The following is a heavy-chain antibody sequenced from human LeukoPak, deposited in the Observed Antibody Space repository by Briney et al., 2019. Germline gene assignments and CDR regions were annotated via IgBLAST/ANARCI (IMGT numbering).Heavy chain of an antibody. Sequence: SQTLSLTCAISGDSVSSNSAAWNWTRQSPSRGLEWLGRTYYRSKWYNDYAVSVKSRITINPDTSKSQFSLQLNSVTPEDTAVYYCARDFSGAARRWGNWFDPWGQGTLVTVSS. CDR3: ARDFSGAARRWGNWFDP. V-gene: IGHV6-1*01. J-gene: IGHJ5*02. CDR1: GDSVSSNSAA. CDR2: TYYRSKWYN. D-gene: IGHD6-6*01.